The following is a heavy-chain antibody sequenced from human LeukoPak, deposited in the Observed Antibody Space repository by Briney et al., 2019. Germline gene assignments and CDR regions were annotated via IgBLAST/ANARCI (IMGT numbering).Heavy chain of an antibody. CDR3: TRGSTSTWYDY. CDR2: IGGSGNNI. D-gene: IGHD6-13*01. J-gene: IGHJ4*02. Sequence: GGSLRLSCAASGFTFTNYAMSWVRQAPGKGLEWVSLIGGSGNNICYAESVKGRFTISRDNSKNTLYLQMNSLRAEDTAVYYCTRGSTSTWYDYWGQGILVTVSS. CDR1: GFTFTNYA. V-gene: IGHV3-23*01.